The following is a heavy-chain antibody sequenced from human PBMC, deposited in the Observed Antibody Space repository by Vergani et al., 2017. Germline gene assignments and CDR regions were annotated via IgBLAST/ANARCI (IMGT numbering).Heavy chain of an antibody. CDR3: AKRTSHWWGAFDI. V-gene: IGHV3-23*04. CDR1: GLTFSSYA. Sequence: EVQLVESGGGLVQPGGSLRLSCAASGLTFSSYAMSWVRQAPGKGLEWVSAISGSGGSTYYADSVKGRFTIPRDNSKNTLYLQMNSLRAEDTAVYYCAKRTSHWWGAFDIWGQGTMVTVSS. D-gene: IGHD2-2*01. J-gene: IGHJ3*02. CDR2: ISGSGGST.